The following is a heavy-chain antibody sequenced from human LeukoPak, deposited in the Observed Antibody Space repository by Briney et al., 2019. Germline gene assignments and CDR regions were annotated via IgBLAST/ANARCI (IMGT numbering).Heavy chain of an antibody. V-gene: IGHV4-34*01. Sequence: PSETLSLTCAVYGGSFSGYYWSWIRQPPGKGLEWIGEINHSGSTNYNPSLKSRVTISVDTSKNQFSLKLSSVTAADTAVYYCARAPWSSGWYLPRGMDVWGQGTTVTVSS. J-gene: IGHJ6*02. CDR3: ARAPWSSGWYLPRGMDV. D-gene: IGHD6-19*01. CDR1: GGSFSGYY. CDR2: INHSGST.